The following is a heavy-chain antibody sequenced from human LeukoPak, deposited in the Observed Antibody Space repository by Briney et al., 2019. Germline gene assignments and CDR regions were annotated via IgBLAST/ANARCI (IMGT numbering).Heavy chain of an antibody. V-gene: IGHV3-21*01. CDR1: GFTFSTYW. J-gene: IGHJ2*01. CDR2: ISRSSDYT. Sequence: GGSLRLSCAASGFTFSTYWMSWVRQAPGKGLEWVSSISRSSDYTYYADSVKGRFTISSDNAKNSLYLQMNSLRAEDTAVYYGAVAGLSYRYFDPWGRGDLVTV. CDR3: AVAGLSYRYFDP. D-gene: IGHD3-16*01.